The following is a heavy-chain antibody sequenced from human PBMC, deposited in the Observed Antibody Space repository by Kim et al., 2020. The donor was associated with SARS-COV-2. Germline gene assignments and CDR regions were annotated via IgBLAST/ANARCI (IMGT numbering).Heavy chain of an antibody. V-gene: IGHV4-34*01. J-gene: IGHJ2*01. D-gene: IGHD3-10*01. Sequence: SETLSLTCAVYGGSFSGFYWSWFRQPPGRGLEWIGDLNHSGRTNYNPSLKSRVTISVDTSKHQFSLKLPSVTAADTAVFYCARRFSYSSGSGSDYCYLWG. CDR1: GGSFSGFY. CDR3: ARRFSYSSGSGSDYCYL. CDR2: LNHSGRT.